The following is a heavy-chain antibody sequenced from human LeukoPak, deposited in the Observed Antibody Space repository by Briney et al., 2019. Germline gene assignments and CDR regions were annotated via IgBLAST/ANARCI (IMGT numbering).Heavy chain of an antibody. CDR2: IYTSGST. CDR1: GGSISSGSYY. D-gene: IGHD4-23*01. V-gene: IGHV4-61*02. CDR3: ARDEAGYGGNTGAFDI. J-gene: IGHJ3*02. Sequence: PSQTLSLTCTVSGGSISSGSYYWSWIRQPAGKGLEWIGRIYTSGSTNYNPSLKSRVTISVDTSKNQFSLKLSSVTAADTAVYYCARDEAGYGGNTGAFDIWGQGTMVTVSS.